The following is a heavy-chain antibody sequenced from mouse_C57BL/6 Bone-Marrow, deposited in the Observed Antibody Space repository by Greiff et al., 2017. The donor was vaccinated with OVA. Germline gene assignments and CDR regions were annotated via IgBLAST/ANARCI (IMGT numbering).Heavy chain of an antibody. D-gene: IGHD2-3*01. V-gene: IGHV1-4*01. CDR2: INPSSGYT. Sequence: QVQLKQSGAELARPGASVKMSCKASGYTFTSYTMHWVKQRPGQGLEWIGYINPSSGYTKYTQKFKDKATLTADKSSSTAYMQLSSLTSDDSAVYYCARDGYYGFYWYCDVWGTGTTVTVSS. J-gene: IGHJ1*03. CDR1: GYTFTSYT. CDR3: ARDGYYGFYWYCDV.